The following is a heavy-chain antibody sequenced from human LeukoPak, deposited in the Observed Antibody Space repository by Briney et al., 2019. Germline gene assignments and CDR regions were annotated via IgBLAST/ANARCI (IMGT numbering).Heavy chain of an antibody. CDR3: AKDPGYCSGGSCYLMYYFDY. V-gene: IGHV3-30*02. Sequence: GGSLRLSCAASGFTFSSYGMHWVRQAPGKGLEWVAVIWYDGSNKYYADSVKGRFTISRDNSKNTLYLQMNSLRAEDTAVYYCAKDPGYCSGGSCYLMYYFDYWGQGTLVTVSS. CDR2: IWYDGSNK. D-gene: IGHD2-15*01. CDR1: GFTFSSYG. J-gene: IGHJ4*02.